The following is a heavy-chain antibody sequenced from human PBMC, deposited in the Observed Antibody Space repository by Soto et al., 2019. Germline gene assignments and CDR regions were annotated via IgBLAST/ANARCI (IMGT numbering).Heavy chain of an antibody. V-gene: IGHV3-48*02. J-gene: IGHJ3*02. Sequence: EVQLVESGGGLVRPGGSLRLSCAASGFTFSSYSMNWVRQAPGKGLEWVSYISSSSSTIYYADSVKGRFTISRDNAKNSLYLQMNSLRDEDTAVYYCARDGFGYCSSTSCYDAFDIWGQGTMVTVSS. CDR1: GFTFSSYS. CDR2: ISSSSSTI. D-gene: IGHD2-2*01. CDR3: ARDGFGYCSSTSCYDAFDI.